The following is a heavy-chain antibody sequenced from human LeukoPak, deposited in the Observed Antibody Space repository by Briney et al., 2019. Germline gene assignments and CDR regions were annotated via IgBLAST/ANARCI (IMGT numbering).Heavy chain of an antibody. V-gene: IGHV1-8*03. CDR2: MNPNCGNT. D-gene: IGHD5-24*01. Sequence: ASVKVSCKASGYTFTSYDINWVRQATGQGLEWMGWMNPNCGNTGYAQKFQGRVTITRNTSISTAYMELSSLRSEDTAVYYCARWVRDGAFDIWGQGTMVTVSS. J-gene: IGHJ3*02. CDR3: ARWVRDGAFDI. CDR1: GYTFTSYD.